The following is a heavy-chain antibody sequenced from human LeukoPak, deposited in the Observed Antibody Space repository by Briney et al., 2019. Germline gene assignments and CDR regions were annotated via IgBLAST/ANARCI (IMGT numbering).Heavy chain of an antibody. CDR2: IYYSGST. CDR1: GGSISSYY. D-gene: IGHD2-21*02. J-gene: IGHJ6*02. CDR3: ARGNCGGDCYSIDYYYGMDV. Sequence: SETLSLTCTVSGGSISSYYWSWIRQPPGKGLEWIGYIYYSGSTNYNPSLKSRVTISVDTSKNQFSLKLSSVTAADTAVYYCARGNCGGDCYSIDYYYGMDVWGQGTTVTVSS. V-gene: IGHV4-59*01.